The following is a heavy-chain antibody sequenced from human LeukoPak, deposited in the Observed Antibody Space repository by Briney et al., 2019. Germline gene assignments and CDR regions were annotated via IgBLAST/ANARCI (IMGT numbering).Heavy chain of an antibody. CDR1: GGSISTYY. D-gene: IGHD5-24*01. CDR2: IYYSGST. CDR3: ARDLGGGGDY. J-gene: IGHJ4*02. V-gene: IGHV4-59*06. Sequence: SETLSLTCTVSGGSISTYYWSWIRQPPGKGLEWIGYIYYSGSTYYNPSLKSRVTISVDTSKNQFSLKLSSVTAADTAVYYCARDLGGGGDYWGQGTLVTVSS.